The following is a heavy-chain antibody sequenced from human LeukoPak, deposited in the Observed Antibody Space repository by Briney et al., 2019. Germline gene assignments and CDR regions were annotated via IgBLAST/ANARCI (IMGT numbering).Heavy chain of an antibody. CDR2: VGSDNKP. Sequence: GGSLRLSCEASGFTFSAYAMTWVRQAPGKGLEWVSSVGSDNKPHYSESVKGRFTISRDNSKNTLYLQMNSLRAEDTAVYYCASTSGYTHYYFDYWGQGTLVTVSS. CDR3: ASTSGYTHYYFDY. CDR1: GFTFSAYA. V-gene: IGHV3-23*05. J-gene: IGHJ4*02. D-gene: IGHD5-12*01.